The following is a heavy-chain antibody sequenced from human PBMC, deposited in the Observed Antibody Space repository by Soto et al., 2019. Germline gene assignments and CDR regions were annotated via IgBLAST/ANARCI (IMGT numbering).Heavy chain of an antibody. J-gene: IGHJ4*02. Sequence: QVPLVESGGGVVQPGRSLRLSCEASGFTFSSHAMHWARQAPGKGLEWVAVISYDGSNIYYADSVKGRFTISRDSSKNTLYLQMNSLRAEDTAVYYCARSGGGSCYSNIDCWGQGALVTVSS. CDR3: ARSGGGSCYSNIDC. V-gene: IGHV3-30-3*01. CDR1: GFTFSSHA. D-gene: IGHD2-15*01. CDR2: ISYDGSNI.